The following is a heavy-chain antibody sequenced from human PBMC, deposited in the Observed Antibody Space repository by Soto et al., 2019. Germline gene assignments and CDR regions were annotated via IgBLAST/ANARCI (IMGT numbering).Heavy chain of an antibody. CDR3: ATGGLGLDY. Sequence: EVQMVESGGGLVKPGGSLRLSCTASGFTFSNAWMNWVRRAPGKGLYWVGRIKSKVDGETIDYAAPVKGRFTISSDDSTNTVYLQMNSLRMEDTAVYYCATGGLGLDYWGQGTLVTVSS. CDR2: IKSKVDGETI. J-gene: IGHJ4*02. V-gene: IGHV3-15*01. D-gene: IGHD1-26*01. CDR1: GFTFSNAW.